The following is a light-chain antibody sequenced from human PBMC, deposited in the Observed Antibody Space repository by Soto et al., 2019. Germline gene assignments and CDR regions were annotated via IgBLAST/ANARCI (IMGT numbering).Light chain of an antibody. CDR1: QDINYY. CDR2: AAS. J-gene: IGKJ3*01. CDR3: QQLDSYPRT. V-gene: IGKV1-9*01. Sequence: IQLTQSPSSLSASVGDRVTITCRASQDINYYLAWYQQKPGTAPKLLIYAASTLQSGVPSRFSGSRSGTDFTLTISSLQPEDFATYYCQQLDSYPRTFGPWTKVDIK.